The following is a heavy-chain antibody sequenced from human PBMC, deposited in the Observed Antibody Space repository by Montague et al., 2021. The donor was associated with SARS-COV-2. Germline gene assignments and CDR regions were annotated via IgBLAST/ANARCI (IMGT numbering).Heavy chain of an antibody. Sequence: SETLSLTCTVSGGSITGYYWSWLRRSPGKGLEWIAYIYDGGAVNYNPSLGSRVTISTDTSKNQLSPKVNSVTAADTAVYYCVRDHPYGGPRGAYGIWGQGTAVAVSA. J-gene: IGHJ3*02. CDR2: IYDGGAV. V-gene: IGHV4-59*01. D-gene: IGHD4-23*01. CDR3: VRDHPYGGPRGAYGI. CDR1: GGSITGYY.